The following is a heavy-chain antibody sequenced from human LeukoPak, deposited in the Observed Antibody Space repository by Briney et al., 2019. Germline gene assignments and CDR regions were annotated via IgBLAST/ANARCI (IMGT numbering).Heavy chain of an antibody. J-gene: IGHJ4*02. CDR1: GFTFSSYS. Sequence: GGSLRLSCAASGFTFSSYSMNWVRQAPGKGLEWVSSISSSSSYIYYADSVKGRFTISRDNAKNSLYLQMNSLRAEDTAVYYCARDRSGVVGAGFDYWGQGTLVTVSS. V-gene: IGHV3-21*01. CDR2: ISSSSSYI. D-gene: IGHD1-26*01. CDR3: ARDRSGVVGAGFDY.